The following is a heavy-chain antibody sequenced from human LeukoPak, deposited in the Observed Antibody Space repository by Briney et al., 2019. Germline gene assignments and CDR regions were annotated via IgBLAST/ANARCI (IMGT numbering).Heavy chain of an antibody. CDR2: IYPGDSDT. CDR3: ARRSGSYFGTSDY. J-gene: IGHJ4*02. Sequence: GESLKISCYGSGFGFSSSWIGWVRQMPGKGLEWMGFIYPGDSDTRYSPSFQAQVTISADKSIGTAFLQWRSLKASDTAMYYCARRSGSYFGTSDYWGQGTLVTVSS. CDR1: GFGFSSSW. D-gene: IGHD1-26*01. V-gene: IGHV5-51*01.